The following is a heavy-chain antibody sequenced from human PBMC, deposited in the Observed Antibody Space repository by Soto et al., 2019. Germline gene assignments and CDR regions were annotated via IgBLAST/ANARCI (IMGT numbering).Heavy chain of an antibody. CDR2: FHYSENT. Sequence: QVQLQESGPGLVKPSETLSLTCTVSGGTISSGPYSWGWIRQPPGEWLEWIGTFHYSENTYYNPSLESRVTISVDTSKNQFSLKVTSVTVADTAMYYCARLGGFCSSTSCYGFYGMDVWGQGTTVIVSS. CDR1: GGTISSGPYS. J-gene: IGHJ6*02. CDR3: ARLGGFCSSTSCYGFYGMDV. D-gene: IGHD2-2*01. V-gene: IGHV4-39*01.